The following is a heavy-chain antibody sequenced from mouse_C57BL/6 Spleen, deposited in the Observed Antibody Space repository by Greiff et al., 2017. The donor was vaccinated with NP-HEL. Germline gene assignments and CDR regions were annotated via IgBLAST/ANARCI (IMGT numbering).Heavy chain of an antibody. CDR1: GYTFTSYW. V-gene: IGHV1-64*01. D-gene: IGHD1-1*01. CDR3: ARYGATVVATRYFDY. Sequence: QVQLQQPGAELVKPGASVKLSCKASGYTFTSYWMHWVKQRPGQGLEWIGMIHPNSGSTNYNEKFKSKATLTVDKSSSTSYMQLSSLTSEDSAVYYCARYGATVVATRYFDYWGQGTTLTVSS. J-gene: IGHJ2*01. CDR2: IHPNSGST.